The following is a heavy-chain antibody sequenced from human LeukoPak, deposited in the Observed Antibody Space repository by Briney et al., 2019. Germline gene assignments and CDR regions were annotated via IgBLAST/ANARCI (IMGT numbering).Heavy chain of an antibody. Sequence: TGGSLRLSCAASGFTVSNNYMSWVRQAPGKGLEWISVIYSGGSTYYADSVKGRFTISRDNSKNTLYLQMNSLRAEDTAVYYCAKGLWLQSYYFDYWGQGTLVTVSS. CDR1: GFTVSNNY. V-gene: IGHV3-53*01. J-gene: IGHJ4*02. D-gene: IGHD5-24*01. CDR3: AKGLWLQSYYFDY. CDR2: IYSGGST.